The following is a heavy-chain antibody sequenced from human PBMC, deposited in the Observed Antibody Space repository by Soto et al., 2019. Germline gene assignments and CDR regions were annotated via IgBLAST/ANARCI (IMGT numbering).Heavy chain of an antibody. Sequence: SSETLSLTCTVSGGSISSYYWSWIRQPPGKGLEWIGYIYYTGSTNYNPSLKSRVTISVDTSKNQFSLKLSSVTAADTAVYYCARGYCSGGSCYSRFFDYWGQGTLVTVS. CDR1: GGSISSYY. J-gene: IGHJ4*02. CDR3: ARGYCSGGSCYSRFFDY. V-gene: IGHV4-59*08. D-gene: IGHD2-15*01. CDR2: IYYTGST.